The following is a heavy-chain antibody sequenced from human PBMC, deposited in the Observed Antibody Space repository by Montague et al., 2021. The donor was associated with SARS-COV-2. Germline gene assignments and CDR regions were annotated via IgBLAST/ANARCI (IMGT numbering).Heavy chain of an antibody. J-gene: IGHJ4*01. V-gene: IGHV4-59*02. D-gene: IGHD2-2*02. CDR2: MYYTGTS. Sequence: SETLSLTCALSGGSASGYYWAWIRQPPGKGLEWIGYMYYTGTSNYNPSLKSRVSMSIDTSKNHFSLNLTSVAAADTGVYYFARGLGYTSMFRFFDYWGHGAKVTVSS. CDR1: GGSASGYY. CDR3: ARGLGYTSMFRFFDY.